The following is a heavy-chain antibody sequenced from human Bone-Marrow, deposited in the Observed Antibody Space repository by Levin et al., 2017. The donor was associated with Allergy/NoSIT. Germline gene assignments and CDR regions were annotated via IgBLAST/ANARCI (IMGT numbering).Heavy chain of an antibody. CDR3: ARGGIQGPGWYFDL. CDR2: VKPSGGRT. Sequence: GESLKISCKASGDTFSIYDIHWVRQAPGQGLEWMGIVKPSGGRTTYAQKLQGRVTVTRDTSTSTVYMELSSLTSEDTAVYYCARGGIQGPGWYFDLWGRGALVTVSS. D-gene: IGHD1-14*01. J-gene: IGHJ2*01. V-gene: IGHV1-46*04. CDR1: GDTFSIYD.